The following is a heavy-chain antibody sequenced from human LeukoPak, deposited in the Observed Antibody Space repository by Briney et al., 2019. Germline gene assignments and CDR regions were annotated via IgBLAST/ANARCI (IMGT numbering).Heavy chain of an antibody. V-gene: IGHV1-46*01. D-gene: IGHD3-10*01. Sequence: ASVKVSCKASGYTFTRYYMNWVRQAPGQGLEWMGIINPSGGSTNYAQKFQGRVTMTRDTSTSTIYMEVSSLRSEDTAVYYCATSFRAVSWFDPWGQGTLVTVSS. CDR3: ATSFRAVSWFDP. J-gene: IGHJ5*02. CDR1: GYTFTRYY. CDR2: INPSGGST.